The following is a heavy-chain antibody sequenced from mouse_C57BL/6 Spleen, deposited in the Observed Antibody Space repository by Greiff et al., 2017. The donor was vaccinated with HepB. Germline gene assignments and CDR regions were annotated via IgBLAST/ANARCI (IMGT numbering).Heavy chain of an antibody. CDR1: GYTFTSYW. CDR2: IDPNSGGT. CDR3: ASYYGSRNYYAMDY. Sequence: QVQLQQPGAELVKPGASVKLSCKASGYTFTSYWMHWVKQRPGRGLEWIGRIDPNSGGTKYNEKFKSKATLTVDKPSSTAYMQLSSLTSEDSAVYYCASYYGSRNYYAMDYWGQGTSVTVSS. D-gene: IGHD1-1*01. J-gene: IGHJ4*01. V-gene: IGHV1-72*01.